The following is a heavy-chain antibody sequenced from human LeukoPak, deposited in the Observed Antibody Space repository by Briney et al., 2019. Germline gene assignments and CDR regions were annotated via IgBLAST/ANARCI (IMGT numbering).Heavy chain of an antibody. J-gene: IGHJ4*02. CDR2: ISAYNGNT. CDR3: ARGNCSGGTCRKADY. Sequence: ASVNVSCKASGYTFTRYGISWVRQAPGQGLEWMGWISAYNGNTKYAQNLQGRVTMTTDTSTSTAYMELRSLRSDDTAVYYCARGNCSGGTCRKADYWGQGTLVTVSS. CDR1: GYTFTRYG. D-gene: IGHD2-15*01. V-gene: IGHV1-18*01.